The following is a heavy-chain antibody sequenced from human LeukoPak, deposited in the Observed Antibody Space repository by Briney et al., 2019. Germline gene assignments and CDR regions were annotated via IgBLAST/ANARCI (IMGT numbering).Heavy chain of an antibody. J-gene: IGHJ4*02. Sequence: SETLSLTCAVYGGTFSGYYWSWIRQPPGKGLEWIGEINHSGSTNYNPSLKSRVTISVDTSKNQFSLKLSSVTAADTAVYYCARGLYYFDYWGQGTLVTVSS. CDR3: ARGLYYFDY. CDR1: GGTFSGYY. CDR2: INHSGST. V-gene: IGHV4-34*01.